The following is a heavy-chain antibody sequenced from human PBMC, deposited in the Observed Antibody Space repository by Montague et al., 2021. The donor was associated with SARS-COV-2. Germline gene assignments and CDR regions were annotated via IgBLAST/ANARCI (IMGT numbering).Heavy chain of an antibody. Sequence: SETLSLTCSVSGDSITNHYWSWIRQPAGKGLEWIGRLHFTGSTNFSPFFSSRLTMSADTSKNQFSLKLTSVTAADTAIYYCARDRFDFGAGCQGTIDVWGQGTLVTVSS. CDR3: ARDRFDFGAGCQGTIDV. V-gene: IGHV4-4*07. CDR1: GDSITNHY. CDR2: LHFTGST. J-gene: IGHJ4*02. D-gene: IGHD4/OR15-4a*01.